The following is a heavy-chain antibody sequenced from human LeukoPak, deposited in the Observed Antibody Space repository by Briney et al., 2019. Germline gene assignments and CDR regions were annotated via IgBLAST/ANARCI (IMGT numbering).Heavy chain of an antibody. CDR1: GGSISSSSYY. V-gene: IGHV4-39*01. D-gene: IGHD3-22*01. J-gene: IGHJ5*02. CDR3: ARLSGRYYYDSSGYYDPNWFDP. Sequence: SETLSLTCTVSGGSISSSSYYWGWIRQPPGKGLEWIGSIYYSGSTYYNPSLKSRVTISVDTSKNQFSLKLSSVTAADTAVYYCARLSGRYYYDSSGYYDPNWFDPWGQGTLVTVSP. CDR2: IYYSGST.